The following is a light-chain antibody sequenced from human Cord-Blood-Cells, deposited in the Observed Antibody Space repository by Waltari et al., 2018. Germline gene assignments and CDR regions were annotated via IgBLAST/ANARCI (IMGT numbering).Light chain of an antibody. V-gene: IGKV1-33*01. Sequence: DIQMTQSPSSLSASVGDRVTITCQASQEISNYLNWYQQKPGKAPKLLIYDASKLETGVPSRFSGSGSGTDFTFTISSLHPEDIATYYCQQYDNLPTFGQGTKLEIK. CDR3: QQYDNLPT. CDR2: DAS. CDR1: QEISNY. J-gene: IGKJ2*01.